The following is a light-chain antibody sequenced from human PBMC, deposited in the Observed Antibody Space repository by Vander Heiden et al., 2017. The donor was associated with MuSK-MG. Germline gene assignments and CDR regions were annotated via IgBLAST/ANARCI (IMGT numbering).Light chain of an antibody. V-gene: IGKV1-39*01. Sequence: DIQMTQSPSSLSASVGDSVTITCRASQTITSLINWYQQKPGKAPSLLIYAASALRSGVPSRFSGSGSGSNFSLTISSLQPEDFATYFCQQSDSAPFTFGPGTKLDFK. CDR3: QQSDSAPFT. CDR2: AAS. J-gene: IGKJ3*01. CDR1: QTITSL.